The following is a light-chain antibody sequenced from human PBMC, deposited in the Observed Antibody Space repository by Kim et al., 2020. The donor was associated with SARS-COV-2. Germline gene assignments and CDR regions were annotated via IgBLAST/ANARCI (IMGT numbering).Light chain of an antibody. V-gene: IGKV1-27*01. J-gene: IGKJ1*01. CDR2: AAS. CDR3: QKYNSAPWT. Sequence: SASVGDRVTIACRASQHIANSLAWYQQKPGKVPKVLIYAASTLQSGVPSRFSGSGSGTEFTLTIGSLQTEDVATYYCQKYNSAPWTFGPGTKVEI. CDR1: QHIANS.